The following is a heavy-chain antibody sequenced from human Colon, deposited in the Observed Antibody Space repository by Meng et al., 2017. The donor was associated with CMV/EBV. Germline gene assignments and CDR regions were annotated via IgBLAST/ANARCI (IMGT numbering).Heavy chain of an antibody. CDR1: GFTFSNYW. CDR2: INSEGSST. V-gene: IGHV3-74*01. CDR3: ARDLDDFWSGYRTPVWFDP. J-gene: IGHJ5*02. Sequence: GGSLRLSCAASGFTFSNYWMHWVRQAPGKGLVWVSRINSEGSSTSYADSVTGRFTISRDNAKNTLYLQMNSLRAEDTAVYYCARDLDDFWSGYRTPVWFDPWGQGTLVTVS. D-gene: IGHD3-3*01.